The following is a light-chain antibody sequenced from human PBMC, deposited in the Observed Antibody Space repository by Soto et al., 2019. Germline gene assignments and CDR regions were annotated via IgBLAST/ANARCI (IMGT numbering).Light chain of an antibody. V-gene: IGLV2-14*03. Sequence: QSALTQPASVSGSPGQSITLSCTGTSSDVGGYNFVSWYQQYPGKVPKLMIYDVSNRPSGVSNRFSGSKSGNTDSLTISGPQADDEADYYCSSYTSSSTLEVFGTGTKVTVL. CDR1: SSDVGGYNF. J-gene: IGLJ1*01. CDR3: SSYTSSSTLEV. CDR2: DVS.